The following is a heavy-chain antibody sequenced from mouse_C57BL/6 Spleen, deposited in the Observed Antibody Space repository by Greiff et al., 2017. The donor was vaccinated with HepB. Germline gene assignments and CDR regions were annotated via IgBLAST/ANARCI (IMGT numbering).Heavy chain of an antibody. CDR2: IYPGDGDT. D-gene: IGHD6-1*01. J-gene: IGHJ3*01. CDR1: GYAFSSSW. Sequence: LVESGASVKISCKASGYAFSSSWMNWVKQRPGKGLEWIGRIYPGDGDTNYNGKFKGKATLTADKSSSTAYMQLSSLTSEDSAVYFCAYSSFAYWGQGTLVTVSA. CDR3: AYSSFAY. V-gene: IGHV1-82*01.